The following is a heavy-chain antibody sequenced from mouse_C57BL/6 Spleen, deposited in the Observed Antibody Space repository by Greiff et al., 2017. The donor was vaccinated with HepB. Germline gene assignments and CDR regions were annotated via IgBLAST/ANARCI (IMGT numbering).Heavy chain of an antibody. CDR3: ARSPWLRGAMDY. D-gene: IGHD2-2*01. CDR2: IRNKANGYTT. J-gene: IGHJ4*01. Sequence: EVHLVESGGGLVQPGGSLSLSCAASGFTFTAYYMSWVRQPPGKALEWLGFIRNKANGYTTEYSASVKGRFTISRDNSQSILYLQMNALRAEDSATYYCARSPWLRGAMDYWGQGTSVTVSS. V-gene: IGHV7-3*01. CDR1: GFTFTAYY.